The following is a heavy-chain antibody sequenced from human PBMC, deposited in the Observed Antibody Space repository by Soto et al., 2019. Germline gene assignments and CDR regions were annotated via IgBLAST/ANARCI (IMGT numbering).Heavy chain of an antibody. D-gene: IGHD3-16*01. CDR1: GFTFSSCW. V-gene: IGHV3-7*01. CDR2: IKQDGSEK. J-gene: IGHJ6*03. Sequence: PGGSLRLSCAASGFTFSSCWMSWVRQAPGKGLEWVANIKQDGSEKYYVDSVKGRFTISRDNAKNSLYLQMNSLRAEDTAVYYCARDRHRITYYDYIWGSSKGYMDVWSKGTTVTVSS. CDR3: ARDRHRITYYDYIWGSSKGYMDV.